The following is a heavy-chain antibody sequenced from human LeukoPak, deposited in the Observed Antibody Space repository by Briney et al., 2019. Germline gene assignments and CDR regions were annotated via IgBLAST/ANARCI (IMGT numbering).Heavy chain of an antibody. J-gene: IGHJ5*02. V-gene: IGHV1-8*01. CDR1: GYTFSSYD. D-gene: IGHD6-19*01. CDR3: ARRYTSGWSAGYLDP. Sequence: ASVKVSCKAFGYTFSSYDINWVRQATGQGPEWMGWMNPNSGNTNSARNFQGRLTMTSDPSISTAYMYLSSLSSEDTAVYYCARRYTSGWSAGYLDPWGQGTLVTVSS. CDR2: MNPNSGNT.